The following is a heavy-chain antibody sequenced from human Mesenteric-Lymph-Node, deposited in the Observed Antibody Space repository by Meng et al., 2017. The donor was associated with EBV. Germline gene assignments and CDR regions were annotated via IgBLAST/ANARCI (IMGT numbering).Heavy chain of an antibody. Sequence: QVQLVQSGAEVKKPGSSVKVSCKASGGTFSSYTISWVRQAPGQGLEWMGRIILILGIANYAQKFQGRVTITADKSTSTAYMELSSLRSEDTAVYYCARDEGGWLTAPDYWGQGTLVTVSS. CDR3: ARDEGGWLTAPDY. D-gene: IGHD5-24*01. CDR1: GGTFSSYT. V-gene: IGHV1-69*08. J-gene: IGHJ4*02. CDR2: IILILGIA.